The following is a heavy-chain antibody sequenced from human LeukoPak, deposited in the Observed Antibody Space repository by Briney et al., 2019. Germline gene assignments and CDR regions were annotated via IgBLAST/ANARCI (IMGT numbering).Heavy chain of an antibody. Sequence: SETLSLTCTVSGTSISRTYWSWIRQPPGRGLESDGYVYDTGDTNYNPSLKSRVTMSLDTSKNQFSLTLSSVTAADTAIYYCARRATSGNYQMLHFDSWGQGILVTVSS. J-gene: IGHJ4*02. CDR2: VYDTGDT. CDR1: GTSISRTY. V-gene: IGHV4-59*08. CDR3: ARRATSGNYQMLHFDS. D-gene: IGHD1-7*01.